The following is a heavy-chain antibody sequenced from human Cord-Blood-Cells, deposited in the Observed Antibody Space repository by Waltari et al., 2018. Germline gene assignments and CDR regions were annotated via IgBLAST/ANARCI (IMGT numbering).Heavy chain of an antibody. Sequence: EVQLVESGGGLVQPGGSLRLSCAASGFTFSSYWMHWVRQAPGKGLVWVSRINSDGSSTSYADSVKGRFTISRDNAKNTLYLQMNSLRAEDTAVYYCARAGRKPWYFDLWGRGTLVTVSS. V-gene: IGHV3-74*01. CDR2: INSDGSST. J-gene: IGHJ2*01. CDR3: ARAGRKPWYFDL. CDR1: GFTFSSYW.